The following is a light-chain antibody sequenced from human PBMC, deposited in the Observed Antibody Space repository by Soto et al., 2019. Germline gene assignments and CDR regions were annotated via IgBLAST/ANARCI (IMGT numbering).Light chain of an antibody. CDR2: GAS. CDR3: QQCGSSSWT. CDR1: QSVSSIF. V-gene: IGKV3-20*01. Sequence: EIVLTQSPGTLSLSPGERATLSCRASQSVSSIFLAWDQQKPGQAPRLLIYGASSRATGIPDRFSGSGSGTDFTLTISRLEPEDVAVYYCQQCGSSSWTFGQGTKVEIK. J-gene: IGKJ1*01.